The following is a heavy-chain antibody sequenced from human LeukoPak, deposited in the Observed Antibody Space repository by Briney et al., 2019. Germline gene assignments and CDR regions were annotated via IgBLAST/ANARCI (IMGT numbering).Heavy chain of an antibody. J-gene: IGHJ5*02. Sequence: PGGSLRLSCAASGFTFDDYGMSWVRQAPGKGLEWVSGINWNGGSTGYAGSVKGRFTISRDNAKNSLYLQMNSLRAEDTALYYCARDIRVAARPWRGGWFDPWGQGTLVTVSS. CDR3: ARDIRVAARPWRGGWFDP. CDR1: GFTFDDYG. D-gene: IGHD6-6*01. CDR2: INWNGGST. V-gene: IGHV3-20*04.